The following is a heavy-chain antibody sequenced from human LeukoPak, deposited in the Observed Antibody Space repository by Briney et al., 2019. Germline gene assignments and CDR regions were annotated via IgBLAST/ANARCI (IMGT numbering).Heavy chain of an antibody. Sequence: GGSLRLSCAASGFTFSSYSMNWVRQAPGKGLEWVAVISYDGSNKYYADSVRGRFTISRDNSKNTLYLQMNSLRAEDTAVYYCARDGPDDYVWGSYFDYWGQGTLVTVSS. V-gene: IGHV3-30*03. D-gene: IGHD3-16*01. J-gene: IGHJ4*02. CDR3: ARDGPDDYVWGSYFDY. CDR1: GFTFSSYS. CDR2: ISYDGSNK.